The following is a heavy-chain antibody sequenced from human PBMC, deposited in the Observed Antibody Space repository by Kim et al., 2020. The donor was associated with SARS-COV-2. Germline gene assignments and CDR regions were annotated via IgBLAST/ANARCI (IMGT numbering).Heavy chain of an antibody. J-gene: IGHJ4*02. V-gene: IGHV4-31*03. CDR3: ARGQPRDY. CDR1: GGSIRSGGKF. CDR2: ISYSGNS. D-gene: IGHD2-2*01. Sequence: SETLSLTCSVSGGSIRSGGKFWTWIRQHPAKGLEWIGYISYSGNSHYSLSLRSRVSISLQTSENQFSLELTSVTAADTAVYYCARGQPRDYWGQGILVTVSA.